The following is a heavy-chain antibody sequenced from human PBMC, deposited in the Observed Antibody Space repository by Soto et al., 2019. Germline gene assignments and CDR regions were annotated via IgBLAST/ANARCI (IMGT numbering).Heavy chain of an antibody. CDR1: GGTFSSYA. D-gene: IGHD2-2*01. CDR2: IIPISGTA. V-gene: IGHV1-69*01. J-gene: IGHJ6*02. Sequence: QVQLVQSGAEVKKPGSSVKVSCKASGGTFSSYAISWVRQAPGQGLEWMGGIIPISGTANYAQKFQGRVTITAGESTSTDYMELSSLRSEDTAVYYCARSQGSSTSLEIYYYYYYGMDVWGQGTTVTVSS. CDR3: ARSQGSSTSLEIYYYYYYGMDV.